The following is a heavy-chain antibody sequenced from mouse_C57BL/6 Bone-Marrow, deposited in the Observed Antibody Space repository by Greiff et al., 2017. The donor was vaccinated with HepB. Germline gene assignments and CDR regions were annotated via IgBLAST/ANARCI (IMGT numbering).Heavy chain of an antibody. CDR2: IDPSDSYT. CDR1: GYTFTSYW. CDR3: SLLLRLYYFDY. Sequence: QVQLQQPGAELVRPGTSVKLSCKASGYTFTSYWMHWVKQRPGQGLEWIGVIDPSDSYTNYNQKFKGKATLTVDTSSSTAYMQLSSLTSEDSAVYYCSLLLRLYYFDYWGQGTTLTVSS. J-gene: IGHJ2*01. V-gene: IGHV1-59*01. D-gene: IGHD1-1*01.